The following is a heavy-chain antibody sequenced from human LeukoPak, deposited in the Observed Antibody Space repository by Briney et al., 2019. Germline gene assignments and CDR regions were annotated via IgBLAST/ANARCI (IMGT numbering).Heavy chain of an antibody. CDR3: ARGGYSYGYWADY. J-gene: IGHJ4*02. Sequence: PSETLSFTCAVYGGSFSGYYWSWIRQPPGKGLEWIGEINHSGSTNYNPSLKSRVTISVDTSKNQFSLKLSSVTAADTAVYYCARGGYSYGYWADYWGQGTLVTVSS. D-gene: IGHD5-18*01. V-gene: IGHV4-34*01. CDR1: GGSFSGYY. CDR2: INHSGST.